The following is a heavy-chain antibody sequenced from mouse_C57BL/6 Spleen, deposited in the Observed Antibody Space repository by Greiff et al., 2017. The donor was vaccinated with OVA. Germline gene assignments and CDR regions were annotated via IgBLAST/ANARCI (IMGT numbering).Heavy chain of an antibody. V-gene: IGHV5-6*01. J-gene: IGHJ4*01. CDR3: ARHSSTVVARLYAMDY. CDR2: ISSGGSYN. Sequence: EVKLMESGGDLVKPGGSLKLSCAASGFTFSSYGMSWVRQTPDKRLEWVATISSGGSYNYYPDSVKGRFTISRDNAKNTLYRQMSSLKAEDTAMYYCARHSSTVVARLYAMDYWGQGTSVTVSS. D-gene: IGHD1-1*01. CDR1: GFTFSSYG.